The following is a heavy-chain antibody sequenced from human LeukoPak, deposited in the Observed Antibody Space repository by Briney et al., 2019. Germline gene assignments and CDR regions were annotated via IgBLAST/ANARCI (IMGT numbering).Heavy chain of an antibody. CDR2: ISYDGSNK. CDR3: ARPRSAGLAPVFDY. Sequence: PGGSLRLSCAASGFTFSSYAMHWVRQAPGKGLGWVAVISYDGSNKYYADSVKGRFTISRDNSKNTLYLQMNSLRAEDTAVYYCARPRSAGLAPVFDYWGQGTLVTVSS. CDR1: GFTFSSYA. J-gene: IGHJ4*02. V-gene: IGHV3-30-3*01. D-gene: IGHD3/OR15-3a*01.